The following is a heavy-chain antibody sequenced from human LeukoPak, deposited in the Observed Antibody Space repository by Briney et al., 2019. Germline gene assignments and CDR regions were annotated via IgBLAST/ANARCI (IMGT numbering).Heavy chain of an antibody. CDR1: GDSISNYY. J-gene: IGHJ6*04. V-gene: IGHV4-59*12. CDR3: ARAKEGTSLVLSFKYHYYFLDV. Sequence: SETLSLTCTVSGDSISNYYWNWIRQAPGKGLEWIGYIFYSGGTNYNSSLKSRATISVDRSKNQFSLRLSSVTAADMAVYYCARAKEGTSLVLSFKYHYYFLDVWGIGTTVTVSS. D-gene: IGHD2-2*01. CDR2: IFYSGGT.